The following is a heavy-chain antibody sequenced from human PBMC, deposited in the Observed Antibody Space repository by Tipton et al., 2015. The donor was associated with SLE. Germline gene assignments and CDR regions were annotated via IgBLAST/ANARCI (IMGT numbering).Heavy chain of an antibody. J-gene: IGHJ6*03. CDR2: IYNSGIT. D-gene: IGHD2-15*01. V-gene: IGHV4-61*02. CDR3: VKSVVVVSPRDYYYYMDV. Sequence: LRFSCTVSGDSFSSGSSSWNWVRQPAGKGLEWIGLIYNSGITNYNPSLQSRVTLSVDMSKNQFSLRLSSVTAADTGVYYCVKSVVVVSPRDYYYYMDVWGKGATVTVSS. CDR1: GDSFSSGSSS.